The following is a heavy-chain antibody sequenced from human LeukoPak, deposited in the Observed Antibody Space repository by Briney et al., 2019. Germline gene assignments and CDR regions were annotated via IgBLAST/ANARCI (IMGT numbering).Heavy chain of an antibody. CDR1: GGTFISYA. D-gene: IGHD1-26*01. V-gene: IGHV1-69*13. J-gene: IGHJ4*02. Sequence: SVKVSCKASGGTFISYAISWVRQAPGQGLEWTGGIIPIFGTANYAQKFQGRVTITADESTSTAYMGLSSLRSEDTAVYYCARDQGSGSYLGHYWGQGTLVTVSS. CDR3: ARDQGSGSYLGHY. CDR2: IIPIFGTA.